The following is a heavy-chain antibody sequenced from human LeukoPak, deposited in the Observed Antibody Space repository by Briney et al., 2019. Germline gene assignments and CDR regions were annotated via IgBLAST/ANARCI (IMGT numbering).Heavy chain of an antibody. V-gene: IGHV5-51*01. J-gene: IGHJ3*02. CDR3: AREGADTYDYAHGGFDI. CDR1: GYNFTAFW. D-gene: IGHD4/OR15-4a*01. CDR2: IRPGASDP. Sequence: HGESLKISCKGSGYNFTAFWVAWVRQVPGKGLEWMGLIRPGASDPRYSPSFQGQVTISADKSISTAYLQWSSLRASDTAIYYCAREGADTYDYAHGGFDIWGQGTMVTVSS.